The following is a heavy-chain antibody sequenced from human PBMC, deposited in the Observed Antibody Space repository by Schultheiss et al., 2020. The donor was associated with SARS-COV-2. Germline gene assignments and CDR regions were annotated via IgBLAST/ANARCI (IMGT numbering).Heavy chain of an antibody. Sequence: SETLSLTCAVYGGSFNGYYWSWIRQPPGKGLEWIGRIYTSGSTNYNPSLKSRVTISVDTSKNQFSLKLSSVTADDTAVYYCARLRGTLFDYWGQGTLVTVSS. D-gene: IGHD1-14*01. CDR1: GGSFNGYY. CDR3: ARLRGTLFDY. J-gene: IGHJ4*02. V-gene: IGHV4-59*10. CDR2: IYTSGST.